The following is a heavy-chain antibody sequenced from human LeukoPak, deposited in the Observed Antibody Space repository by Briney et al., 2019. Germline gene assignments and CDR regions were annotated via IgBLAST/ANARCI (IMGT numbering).Heavy chain of an antibody. CDR3: ARPASDYANWFDP. V-gene: IGHV1-69*01. D-gene: IGHD4-17*01. CDR1: GGTFSSYA. Sequence: GASVKVSCKASGGTFSSYAISWVRRAPGQGLEWMGGIIPIFGTANYAQKFQGRVTITADESTSTAYMELSSLRSEDTAVYYCARPASDYANWFDPWGQGTLVTVSS. J-gene: IGHJ5*02. CDR2: IIPIFGTA.